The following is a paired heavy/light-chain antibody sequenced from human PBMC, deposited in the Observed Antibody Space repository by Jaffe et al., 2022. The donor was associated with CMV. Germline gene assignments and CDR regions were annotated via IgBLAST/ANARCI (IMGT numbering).Heavy chain of an antibody. CDR2: ISSSGTTI. V-gene: IGHV3-11*01. CDR3: ASPSGDYGSTMSSNYYAMDV. Sequence: QVQLVESGGGLVKPGGSLRLSCVASGVSFSDYYMSWIRQAPGKGLECVSYISSSGTTIYYADSVKGRFTISRDNAKNTLYLQMNSLRAEDTALYYCASPSGDYGSTMSSNYYAMDVWGQGTTVAVSS. J-gene: IGHJ6*02. CDR1: GVSFSDYY. D-gene: IGHD3-10*01.
Light chain of an antibody. CDR3: QSYDRSLSAHVV. J-gene: IGLJ2*01. Sequence: QSVLTQPPSVSGAPGQRVTISCTGSSSNIGAGYDVHWYQHVPGTAPKLLIYRKNNRPAGVPDRFSGSKSGTSASLAITGLQADDEADYYCQSYDRSLSAHVVFGGGTKLTVL. CDR1: SSNIGAGYD. CDR2: RKN. V-gene: IGLV1-40*01.